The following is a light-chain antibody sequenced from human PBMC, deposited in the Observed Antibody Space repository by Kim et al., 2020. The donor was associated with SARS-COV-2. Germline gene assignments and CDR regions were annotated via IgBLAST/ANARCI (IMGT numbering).Light chain of an antibody. V-gene: IGLV2-23*02. CDR1: SSDVGNYNL. CDR3: CSYAGSSTFVV. J-gene: IGLJ2*01. Sequence: PITISCSRTSSDVGNYNLVSWYQQYPGKAPKLMIYEVRKRPSGVSNRFSGSKSGYTASLPISGLQAEDEADYYCCSYAGSSTFVVFGGGTQLTVL. CDR2: EVR.